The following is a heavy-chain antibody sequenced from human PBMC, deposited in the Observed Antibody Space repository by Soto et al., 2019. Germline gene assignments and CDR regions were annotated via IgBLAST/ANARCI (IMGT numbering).Heavy chain of an antibody. CDR2: IWYDGSNK. CDR3: AREIRDIVVVPAAHYYGMDV. Sequence: GGSLRLACAAYGLTFSGYGMHLVRHAPGKGLERVAVIWYDGSNKYYADSVKGRFTISRDNSKNTLYLQMNSLRAEDTAVYYCAREIRDIVVVPAAHYYGMDVWGQGTTVTVSS. V-gene: IGHV3-33*08. J-gene: IGHJ6*02. CDR1: GLTFSGYG. D-gene: IGHD2-2*01.